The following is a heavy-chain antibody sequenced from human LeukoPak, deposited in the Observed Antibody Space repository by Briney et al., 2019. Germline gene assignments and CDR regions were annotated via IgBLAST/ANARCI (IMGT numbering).Heavy chain of an antibody. J-gene: IGHJ5*02. D-gene: IGHD6-13*01. Sequence: SETLSLTCIISDDSISSSTYYWGWIRQPPGKGLEWIGTLYYSGKTYYNPSLKSRVTISVDTSKNQFSLKLSSVTAADTAVYYCARGYSSSWYFNWFDPWGQGTLVTVSS. V-gene: IGHV4-39*07. CDR2: LYYSGKT. CDR3: ARGYSSSWYFNWFDP. CDR1: DDSISSSTYY.